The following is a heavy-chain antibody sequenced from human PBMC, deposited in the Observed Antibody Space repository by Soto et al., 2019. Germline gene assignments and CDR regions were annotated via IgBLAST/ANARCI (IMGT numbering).Heavy chain of an antibody. CDR2: IYYSGST. J-gene: IGHJ4*02. CDR3: AGSFSSSWYFDY. Sequence: QLQLQESGPGLVKPSETLSLTCTVSGGSISSSSYYWGWIRQPPGKGLEWIGSIYYSGSTYYNPSLKSRVTIPVDASTNQFSLKLSAVTAADTGVYYGAGSFSSSWYFDYWGQGTLVTVSS. CDR1: GGSISSSSYY. V-gene: IGHV4-39*01. D-gene: IGHD6-13*01.